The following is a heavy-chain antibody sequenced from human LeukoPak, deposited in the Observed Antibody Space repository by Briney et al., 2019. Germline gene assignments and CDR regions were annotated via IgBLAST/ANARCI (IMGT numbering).Heavy chain of an antibody. Sequence: GASVKVSCKASGGTFSSYAISWVRQAPGQGLEWMGRIIPIFGTANYAQKFQGRVTITTDESTSTAYMELSSLRSEDTAVYYCARGGYYDSSGSLDYWGQGTLVTASS. CDR2: IIPIFGTA. J-gene: IGHJ4*02. V-gene: IGHV1-69*05. CDR1: GGTFSSYA. D-gene: IGHD3-22*01. CDR3: ARGGYYDSSGSLDY.